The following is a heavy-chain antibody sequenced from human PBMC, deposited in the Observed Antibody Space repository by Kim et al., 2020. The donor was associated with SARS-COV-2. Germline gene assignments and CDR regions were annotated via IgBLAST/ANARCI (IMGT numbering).Heavy chain of an antibody. CDR2: T. V-gene: IGHV4-39*01. CDR3: ARHGRIRAIDY. J-gene: IGHJ4*02. D-gene: IGHD3-10*01. Sequence: TYYDPSLKRRVTRSVDTSKTQCARKLSSVTAADTAVYYCARHGRIRAIDYWGQGTLVTVSS.